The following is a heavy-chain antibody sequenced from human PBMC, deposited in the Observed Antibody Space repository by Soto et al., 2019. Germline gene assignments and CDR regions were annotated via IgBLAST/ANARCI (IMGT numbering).Heavy chain of an antibody. CDR1: GYSFTSYW. V-gene: IGHV5-51*01. D-gene: IGHD6-13*01. Sequence: PGESLKISCKGSGYSFTSYWIGWVRQMPGKGLEWMGIIYPGDSDTRYSPSFQGQVTISADKSISTAYLQWSSLKASDTAMYYCARHKGSWYYYYGMDVWGQGTTVTVSS. J-gene: IGHJ6*02. CDR2: IYPGDSDT. CDR3: ARHKGSWYYYYGMDV.